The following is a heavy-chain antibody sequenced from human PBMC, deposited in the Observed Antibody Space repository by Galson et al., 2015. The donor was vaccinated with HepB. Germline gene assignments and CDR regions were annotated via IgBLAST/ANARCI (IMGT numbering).Heavy chain of an antibody. J-gene: IGHJ4*02. CDR1: GFTFSSYW. D-gene: IGHD3-22*01. V-gene: IGHV3-74*01. Sequence: SLRLSCAASGFTFSSYWMHWVRQAPGKGLVWVSRINSDGSSTSYADSVKGRFAISRDNAKNTLYLQMNSLRAEDTAVYYCAREVDYYDSSGPVDYWGQGTLVTVSS. CDR2: INSDGSST. CDR3: AREVDYYDSSGPVDY.